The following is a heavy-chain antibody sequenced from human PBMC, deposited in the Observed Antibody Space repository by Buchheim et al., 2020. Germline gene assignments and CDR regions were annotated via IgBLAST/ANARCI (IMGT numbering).Heavy chain of an antibody. D-gene: IGHD5-12*01. J-gene: IGHJ6*02. CDR3: SRWLLSKGIDL. Sequence: EVQLVQSGGGLVQPGGSLKLSCAASGLTFSDSHVHWVRQASGKGLEGVGRIRSEGNNYATEYAASVKGRFTISINDSKNTGYLQMNSLKTEDTAVYYCSRWLLSKGIDLWGQGTT. V-gene: IGHV3-73*01. CDR1: GLTFSDSH. CDR2: IRSEGNNYAT.